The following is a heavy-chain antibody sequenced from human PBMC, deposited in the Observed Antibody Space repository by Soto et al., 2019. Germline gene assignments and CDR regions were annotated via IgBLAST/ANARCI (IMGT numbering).Heavy chain of an antibody. V-gene: IGHV3-7*03. CDR3: AGGLGWHFDL. Sequence: GGSLRLSCAASGFTFSSYWMSWVRQTPGKGLEWVADIKQDGTEKNLVDSVKGRFTISRDNAKNSLYLQMNSLRDEDTAVYYCAGGLGWHFDLWGCGTLVTVSS. CDR1: GFTFSSYW. J-gene: IGHJ2*01. CDR2: IKQDGTEK.